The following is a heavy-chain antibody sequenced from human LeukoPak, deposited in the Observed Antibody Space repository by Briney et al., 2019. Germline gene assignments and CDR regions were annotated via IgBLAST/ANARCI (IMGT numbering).Heavy chain of an antibody. V-gene: IGHV3-23*01. CDR3: ARDRVLVVAGFFEY. J-gene: IGHJ4*02. Sequence: PGGSLTLSCLASGFSFSSFAMNWVRQAPGKGLEWVSSIDGAASNTYYADSVKGRFTLSRDKSKNAVFLQMNSLRVEDTAMYYCARDRVLVVAGFFEYWGPGTLVTVSS. CDR1: GFSFSSFA. CDR2: IDGAASNT. D-gene: IGHD6-19*01.